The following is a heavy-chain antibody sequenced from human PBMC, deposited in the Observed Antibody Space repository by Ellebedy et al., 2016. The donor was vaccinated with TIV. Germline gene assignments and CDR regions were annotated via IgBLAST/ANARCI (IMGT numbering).Heavy chain of an antibody. CDR3: ARGNRGSFDY. Sequence: GGSLRLSCAASGFTFSSYSMNWVRQAPGKGLEWVSYISSSSSTIYYADSVKGRFTISRDNAKNSLYLQMNSLRAEDTAIYYCARGNRGSFDYWGQGTLVTVSS. J-gene: IGHJ4*02. V-gene: IGHV3-48*04. D-gene: IGHD1-14*01. CDR2: ISSSSSTI. CDR1: GFTFSSYS.